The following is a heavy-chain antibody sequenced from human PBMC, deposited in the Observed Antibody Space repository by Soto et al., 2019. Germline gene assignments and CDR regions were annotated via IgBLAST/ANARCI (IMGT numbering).Heavy chain of an antibody. J-gene: IGHJ6*02. CDR3: ARVSHAEVDTAMVTARYYYYGMDV. CDR2: TYYRSKWYN. V-gene: IGHV6-1*01. D-gene: IGHD5-18*01. CDR1: GDSASSNSAA. Sequence: PSQTLSLTCAISGDSASSNSAAWNWIRQSPSRGLEWLGRTYYRSKWYNDYAVSVKSRITINPDTSKNQFSLQLNSVTPEDTAVYYCARVSHAEVDTAMVTARYYYYGMDVWGQGTTVTVSS.